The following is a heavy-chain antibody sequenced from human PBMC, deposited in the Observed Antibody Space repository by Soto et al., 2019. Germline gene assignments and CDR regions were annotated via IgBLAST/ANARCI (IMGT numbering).Heavy chain of an antibody. V-gene: IGHV4-31*03. CDR1: GGSISSGGYY. J-gene: IGHJ5*02. CDR2: IYYSGST. CDR3: ARGGDYGGNSGLHWFDP. Sequence: QVQLQESGPGLVKPSQTLSLTCTVSGGSISSGGYYWSWTRQHPGKGLEWIGYIYYSGSTYYNPSLKSRVTISVDTSKNQFSLKLSSVTAADTAVYYCARGGDYGGNSGLHWFDPWGQGTLVTVSS. D-gene: IGHD4-17*01.